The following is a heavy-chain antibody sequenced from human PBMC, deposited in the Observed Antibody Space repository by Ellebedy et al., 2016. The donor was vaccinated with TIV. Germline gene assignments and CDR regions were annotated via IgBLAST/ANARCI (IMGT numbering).Heavy chain of an antibody. CDR3: AKERGGGSESSDPRYYFDY. J-gene: IGHJ4*02. Sequence: PGGSLRLSCAASGFTFTSYSMTWVRQAPGKGLEWVSSVIHAGTITYYADSVKGRFTISRDNSRNTLYVQMNSLRAEDTAVYYWAKERGGGSESSDPRYYFDYWGLGTLVTVSS. CDR1: GFTFTSYS. CDR2: VIHAGTIT. V-gene: IGHV3-23*01. D-gene: IGHD3-22*01.